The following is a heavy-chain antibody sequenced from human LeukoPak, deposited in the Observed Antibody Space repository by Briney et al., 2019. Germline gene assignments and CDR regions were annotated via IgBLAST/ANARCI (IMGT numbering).Heavy chain of an antibody. CDR3: ARDVSEEAFDI. CDR1: GGSISNYY. D-gene: IGHD5/OR15-5a*01. J-gene: IGHJ3*02. V-gene: IGHV4-59*01. Sequence: SETLFLTCTVSGGSISNYYWSWIRQPPGKELEWIGYIYYSGSTNYNPSLKSRVTISVDTSKNQFSLKLSSVTAADTAVYYCARDVSEEAFDIWGQGTMVTVSS. CDR2: IYYSGST.